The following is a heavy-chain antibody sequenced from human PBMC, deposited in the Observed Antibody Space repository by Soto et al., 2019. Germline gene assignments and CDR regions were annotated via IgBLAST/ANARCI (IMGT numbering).Heavy chain of an antibody. CDR1: GGSISSGGYY. Sequence: PSETLSLTCTVSGGSISSGGYYWSWIRQHPGKGLEWIGYIYYSGSTYYNPSLKSRVTISVDTSKNQFSLKLSSVTAADTAVYYCARASTGWLSLPYYFDYWGQGTLVTVSS. CDR2: IYYSGST. D-gene: IGHD3-22*01. J-gene: IGHJ4*02. CDR3: ARASTGWLSLPYYFDY. V-gene: IGHV4-31*03.